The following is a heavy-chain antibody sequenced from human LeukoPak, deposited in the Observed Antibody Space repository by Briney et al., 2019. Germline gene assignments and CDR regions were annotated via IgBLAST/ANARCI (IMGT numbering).Heavy chain of an antibody. CDR1: GFTFSDYW. D-gene: IGHD6-13*01. CDR3: ARDGTAAGLYFDL. V-gene: IGHV3-7*03. CDR2: IKQDGSDK. J-gene: IGHJ4*01. Sequence: GGSLRLSFAVSGFTFSDYWMNWVRQAPGKGLEGVASIKQDGSDKSYVDSVKDRFTISRDNAKNSLYLHMSSLRVEDTAVYYCARDGTAAGLYFDLWGQGTLVTVSS.